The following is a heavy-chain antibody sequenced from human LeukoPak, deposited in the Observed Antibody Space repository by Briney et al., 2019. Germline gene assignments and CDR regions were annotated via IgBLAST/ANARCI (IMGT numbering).Heavy chain of an antibody. CDR1: GFTFSDYY. V-gene: IGHV3-11*01. CDR3: ARMPYDDNGDAFDI. J-gene: IGHJ3*02. D-gene: IGHD3-22*01. CDR2: ISSSGSTK. Sequence: GGSLRLSCAASGFTFSDYYMSWIRQAPGKGVEWVSYISSSGSTKYYGDSVKGRSTISRDNAKNSLYLQMNSLRAEDTAVYYCARMPYDDNGDAFDIWGQGTMVTVSS.